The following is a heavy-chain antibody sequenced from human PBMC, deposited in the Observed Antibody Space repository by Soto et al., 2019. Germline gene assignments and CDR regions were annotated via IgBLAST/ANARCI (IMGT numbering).Heavy chain of an antibody. D-gene: IGHD4-4*01. Sequence: GGSLRLSCAASGFSFSSYWMSWVRQAPGKGLEWVANIKHDGSDKYYVDSVKGRFTISRDNAKNSLYLQMNSLRAEDTAVYYCARDGSHYDVDYWGQGTLVTVSS. CDR2: IKHDGSDK. CDR3: ARDGSHYDVDY. J-gene: IGHJ4*02. CDR1: GFSFSSYW. V-gene: IGHV3-7*01.